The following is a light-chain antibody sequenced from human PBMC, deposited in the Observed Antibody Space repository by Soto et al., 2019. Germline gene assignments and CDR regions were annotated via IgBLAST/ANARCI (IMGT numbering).Light chain of an antibody. Sequence: QAVVTQEPSLTVSPGGTVTLTCGSSTGAVTSGHSLYWFQQKPGQAPRTLIYETSNKYSWTPARFSGSLLGGKGALTLTGAQPEDEAEYYCFLSYTDVRVFGGGTQLTVL. J-gene: IGLJ2*01. CDR3: FLSYTDVRV. CDR1: TGAVTSGHS. V-gene: IGLV7-46*01. CDR2: ETS.